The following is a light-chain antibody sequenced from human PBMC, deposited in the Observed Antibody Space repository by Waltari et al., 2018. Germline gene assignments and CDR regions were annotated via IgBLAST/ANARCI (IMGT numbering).Light chain of an antibody. V-gene: IGKV4-1*01. Sequence: DIVMTQSPDSLAVSLGEIATVNCKSSQSVLHSSNNRNYLAWYQQKPGQPPKLLISWASTRESGVPDRFSGSGSATDFTLTISSLQAEDVAVYYCQQYYSTPPTFGGGTKVEIK. CDR1: QSVLHSSNNRNY. CDR2: WAS. CDR3: QQYYSTPPT. J-gene: IGKJ4*01.